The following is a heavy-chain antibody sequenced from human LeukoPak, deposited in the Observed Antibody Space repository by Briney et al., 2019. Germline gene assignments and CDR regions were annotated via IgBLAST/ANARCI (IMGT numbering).Heavy chain of an antibody. D-gene: IGHD3-3*01. CDR1: GYSISSGYY. CDR3: ARREWLFHPLDWFDP. CDR2: INHSGST. J-gene: IGHJ5*02. V-gene: IGHV4-38-2*01. Sequence: SETLSLTCAVSGYSISSGYYWGWIRQPPGKGLEWVGSINHSGSTYYNPSLKSRVTISVDTSKNQFSLKLSSVTAADTAVYYCARREWLFHPLDWFDPWGQGTLVTVSS.